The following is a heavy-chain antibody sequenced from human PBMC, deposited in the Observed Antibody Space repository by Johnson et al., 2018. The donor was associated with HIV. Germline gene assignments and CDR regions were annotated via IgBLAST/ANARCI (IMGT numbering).Heavy chain of an antibody. CDR2: IKQDGSEK. V-gene: IGHV3-7*01. Sequence: VQLVESGGGLVQPGGSLRLSCAASGFTFSSYWMSWVRQAPGKGLEWVANIKQDGSEKYYVDSVKGRITISRDNAKNSLYLQMNSLRAEDTAVYYCARGGSYLTLDDAFDIWGQGTMVTVSS. CDR1: GFTFSSYW. J-gene: IGHJ3*02. D-gene: IGHD1-26*01. CDR3: ARGGSYLTLDDAFDI.